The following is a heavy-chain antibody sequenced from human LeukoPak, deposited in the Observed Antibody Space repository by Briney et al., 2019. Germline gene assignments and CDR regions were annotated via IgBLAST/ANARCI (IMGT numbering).Heavy chain of an antibody. CDR3: ARDPGGVVYFDY. D-gene: IGHD2-8*01. V-gene: IGHV3-33*01. CDR2: LGYDGSNK. Sequence: GGSLRLSCAVSGFTFSNYDMHWVRQAPGKGLEWVGGLGYDGSNKYYADSVKGRFTISRDNSKTTLYLQMNTLRAEDTAVYYCARDPGGVVYFDYWGQGTLVTVSS. CDR1: GFTFSNYD. J-gene: IGHJ4*02.